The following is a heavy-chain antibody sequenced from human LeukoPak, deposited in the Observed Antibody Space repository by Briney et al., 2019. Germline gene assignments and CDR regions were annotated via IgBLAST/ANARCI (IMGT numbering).Heavy chain of an antibody. CDR2: IIPIFGTA. CDR3: ASIDYYDSSGYSDY. Sequence: SVKVSCKASGGTFSSYAISWVRQAPGQGFGWMGGIIPIFGTANYAQKFQGRVTITADESTSTAYMELSSLRSEDTAVYYCASIDYYDSSGYSDYWGQGTLVTVSS. D-gene: IGHD3-22*01. CDR1: GGTFSSYA. J-gene: IGHJ4*02. V-gene: IGHV1-69*01.